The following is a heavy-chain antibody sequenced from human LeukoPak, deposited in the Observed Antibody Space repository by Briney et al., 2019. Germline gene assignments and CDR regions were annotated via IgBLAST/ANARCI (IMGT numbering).Heavy chain of an antibody. Sequence: PGGSLRFACAASGFTFSNYWMSWVRQAPGKGLEWVASIRYDGRGKYYVDSVKGRLTISRDDAKNSLFLQMNRLSADDMAVYYCARGPPVEVASREGLYFDYWGQGTLVTVSS. D-gene: IGHD5-24*01. CDR1: GFTFSNYW. CDR3: ARGPPVEVASREGLYFDY. CDR2: IRYDGRGK. V-gene: IGHV3-7*04. J-gene: IGHJ4*02.